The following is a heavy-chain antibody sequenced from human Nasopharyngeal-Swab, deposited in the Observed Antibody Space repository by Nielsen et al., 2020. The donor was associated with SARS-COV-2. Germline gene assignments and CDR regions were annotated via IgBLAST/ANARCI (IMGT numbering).Heavy chain of an antibody. Sequence: WIRQPPGKGLEWVAFIAHDASNEYYGDSVKGRFSISRDSSKNTLYLRMDSLRGEDTAVYYCARDAPAHYGAFYWGRGTPVTVSS. D-gene: IGHD4-17*01. J-gene: IGHJ4*02. V-gene: IGHV3-30*03. CDR2: IAHDASNE. CDR3: ARDAPAHYGAFY.